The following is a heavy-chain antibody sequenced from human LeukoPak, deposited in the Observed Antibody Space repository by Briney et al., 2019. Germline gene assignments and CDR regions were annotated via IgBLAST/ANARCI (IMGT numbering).Heavy chain of an antibody. J-gene: IGHJ4*02. Sequence: GGSLRLSCAASGFTFNYYSMNWFRQAPGKGLEWVSATSGSDGTTYYADSVKGRFTISRDNSKNTLYLQMDSLRAEDTAVYYCARGKTGDSWGQGTLVTVSS. CDR1: GFTFNYYS. CDR2: TSGSDGTT. CDR3: ARGKTGDS. D-gene: IGHD7-27*01. V-gene: IGHV3-23*01.